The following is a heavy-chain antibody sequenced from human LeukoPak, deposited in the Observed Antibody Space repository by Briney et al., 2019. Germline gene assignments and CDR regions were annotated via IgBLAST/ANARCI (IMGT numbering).Heavy chain of an antibody. CDR2: IIPILGTA. CDR3: ARGNFSGQLAY. CDR1: GGTFSSYA. D-gene: IGHD6-6*01. J-gene: IGHJ4*02. V-gene: IGHV1-69*04. Sequence: ASVKVSCKASGGTFSSYAISWVRQAPGQGLEGMGRIIPILGTANYAQKFQGRVTITADKSTSTAYMELSSLRSEDTAVYYCARGNFSGQLAYWGQGTLVTVSS.